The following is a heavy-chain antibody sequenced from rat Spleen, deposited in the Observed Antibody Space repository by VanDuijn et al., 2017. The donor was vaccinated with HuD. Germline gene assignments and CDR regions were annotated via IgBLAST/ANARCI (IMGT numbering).Heavy chain of an antibody. D-gene: IGHD1-4*01. Sequence: EVQLVESGGGLVQPGRSLKLSCATSGFTFSDYYMAWVRQAPTKGLEWVATISYDGTNTYYRDYVKGRFTISRDNAKNTQYLQMNRLRSEDTATYYCARLELPGYVMDAWGQGASVTVSS. J-gene: IGHJ4*01. CDR1: GFTFSDYY. V-gene: IGHV5-7*01. CDR3: ARLELPGYVMDA. CDR2: ISYDGTNT.